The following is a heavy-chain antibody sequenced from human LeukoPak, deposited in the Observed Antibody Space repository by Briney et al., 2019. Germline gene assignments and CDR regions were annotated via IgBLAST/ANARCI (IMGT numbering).Heavy chain of an antibody. V-gene: IGHV1-69*04. CDR2: IIPILGIA. J-gene: IGHJ4*02. CDR3: GRADHNGSYQCDY. D-gene: IGHD1-26*01. Sequence: SANLSCTASRGTPSSYATSWVPHAPGQGLEWMGRIIPILGIANYAQKFQGRVTITADKPTSTAYIELSCLRSEDTPVYYCGRADHNGSYQCDYWGQGTLVTVSA. CDR1: RGTPSSYA.